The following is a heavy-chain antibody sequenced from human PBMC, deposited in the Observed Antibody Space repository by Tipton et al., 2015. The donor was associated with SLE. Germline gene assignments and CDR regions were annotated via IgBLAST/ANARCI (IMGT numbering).Heavy chain of an antibody. Sequence: TLSLTCVVSGDFINNAYSWNWIRQSPGKGLEWIGYMYHSGSTYYNPSLKSRVTISVDRSKNQFSLKLSSVTAADTAVYYCARRRGSFVRRAFDYWGQGTLVTVSS. CDR2: MYHSGST. CDR3: ARRRGSFVRRAFDY. D-gene: IGHD6-6*01. V-gene: IGHV4-30-2*06. CDR1: GDFINNAYS. J-gene: IGHJ4*02.